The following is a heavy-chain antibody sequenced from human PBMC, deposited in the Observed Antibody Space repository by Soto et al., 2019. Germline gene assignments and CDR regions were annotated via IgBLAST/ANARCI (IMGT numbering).Heavy chain of an antibody. CDR1: GAPINSDY. D-gene: IGHD5-12*01. V-gene: IGHV4-59*01. Sequence: PSETLSLTCTVSGAPINSDYWSWIRQSPGKELEWIGYIYHIGSTDYNPSLKSRVTISIDKSKNQFSLNLRSVTAADTAVYFCARFTYKSGFNWFDPWGQGTQVTVSS. CDR2: IYHIGST. J-gene: IGHJ5*02. CDR3: ARFTYKSGFNWFDP.